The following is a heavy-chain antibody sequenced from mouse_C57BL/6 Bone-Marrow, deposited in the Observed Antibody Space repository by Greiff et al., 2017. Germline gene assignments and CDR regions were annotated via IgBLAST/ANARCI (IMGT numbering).Heavy chain of an antibody. Sequence: EVQRVESGGGLVKPGGSLKLSCAASGFTFSSYALSWVRQTPEKRLEWVATISDGGSYTYYPDNVKGRFTSSRDNAKNNLYLQMSHLKSEDTAMYYCARSWAAWFAYWGQETLVTVSA. V-gene: IGHV5-4*01. J-gene: IGHJ3*01. D-gene: IGHD4-1*01. CDR1: GFTFSSYA. CDR3: ARSWAAWFAY. CDR2: ISDGGSYT.